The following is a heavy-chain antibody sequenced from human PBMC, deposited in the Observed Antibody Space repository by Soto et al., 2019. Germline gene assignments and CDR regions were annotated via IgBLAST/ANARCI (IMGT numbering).Heavy chain of an antibody. D-gene: IGHD6-13*01. J-gene: IGHJ5*02. V-gene: IGHV1-69*13. CDR1: GGTFSSYA. CDR2: IIPIFGTA. Sequence: GASVKVSCKASGGTFSSYAISWVRQAPGQGLEWMGGIIPIFGTANYAQKFQGRVTITADESTSTAYMELSSLRSEDTAVYYCARGDRSSWYANWFDPWGQGTLVTVYS. CDR3: ARGDRSSWYANWFDP.